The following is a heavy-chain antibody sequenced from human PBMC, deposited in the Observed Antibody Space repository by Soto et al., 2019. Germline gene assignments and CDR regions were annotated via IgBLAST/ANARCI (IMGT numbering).Heavy chain of an antibody. Sequence: GGSLRLSCAASGFTFRSYGMHWVRQAPGKGLEWVAVISYDGSNKYYADSVKGRFTISRDNSKNTLYLQMNSLRAEDTAVYYCAKDLTGLRSPFDDWGQGTLVTVSS. V-gene: IGHV3-30*18. D-gene: IGHD5-12*01. CDR2: ISYDGSNK. CDR3: AKDLTGLRSPFDD. CDR1: GFTFRSYG. J-gene: IGHJ4*02.